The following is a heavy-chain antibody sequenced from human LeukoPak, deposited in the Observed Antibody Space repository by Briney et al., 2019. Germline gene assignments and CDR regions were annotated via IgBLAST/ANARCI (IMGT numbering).Heavy chain of an antibody. Sequence: ASVKVSCKVSGYTFTELSMHWVRQAPGKGLEWGGGFDPEDGETIYAQKFQGRVTMTEDTSTDTAYMELSSLRSEDTAVYYCATRGGYDSSGYYYFLFGYWGQGTLVTVSS. J-gene: IGHJ4*02. V-gene: IGHV1-24*01. CDR1: GYTFTELS. CDR3: ATRGGYDSSGYYYFLFGY. CDR2: FDPEDGET. D-gene: IGHD3-22*01.